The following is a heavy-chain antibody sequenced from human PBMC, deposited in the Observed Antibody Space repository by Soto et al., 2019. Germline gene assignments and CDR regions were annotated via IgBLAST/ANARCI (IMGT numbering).Heavy chain of an antibody. CDR1: GGNFSNYA. V-gene: IGHV1-69*12. CDR2: TIPIFGTA. CDR3: ARGWGSSWFVIDY. J-gene: IGHJ4*02. D-gene: IGHD6-13*01. Sequence: QVQLVQSGAEVKKPGSSVKVSCKASGGNFSNYAISWVRQVPGQGLEWMGGTIPIFGTATYAQKFQGRVTISADESTATAYMELSSLRSEDTAVYYCARGWGSSWFVIDYWGQGTLVTVSS.